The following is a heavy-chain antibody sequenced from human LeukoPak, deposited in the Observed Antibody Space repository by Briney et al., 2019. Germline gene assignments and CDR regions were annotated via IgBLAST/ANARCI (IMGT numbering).Heavy chain of an antibody. Sequence: ETSETLSLTCTVSGYSISSGYYWGWIRQPPGKGLEWIGEINHSGSTNYNPSLKSRVTISVDTSKNQFSLKLSSVTAADTAVYYCARGGRGYSYGRYFQHWGQGTLVTVSS. J-gene: IGHJ1*01. CDR1: GYSISSGYY. CDR2: INHSGST. V-gene: IGHV4-38-2*02. D-gene: IGHD5-18*01. CDR3: ARGGRGYSYGRYFQH.